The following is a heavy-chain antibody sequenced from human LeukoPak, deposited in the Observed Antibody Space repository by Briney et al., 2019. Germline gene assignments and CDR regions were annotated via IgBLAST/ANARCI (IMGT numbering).Heavy chain of an antibody. CDR1: GFTFSSYA. CDR3: ANFHSLNWFDP. V-gene: IGHV3-23*01. Sequence: GGSLRLSCAASGFTFSSYAMSWVRQAPGKGLEWVSAISGSGGSTYYADSVKGRFTISRDDSKNTLYLQMNRLRAEDTAVYYCANFHSLNWFDPWGQGTLVTVSS. CDR2: ISGSGGST. J-gene: IGHJ5*02. D-gene: IGHD6-13*01.